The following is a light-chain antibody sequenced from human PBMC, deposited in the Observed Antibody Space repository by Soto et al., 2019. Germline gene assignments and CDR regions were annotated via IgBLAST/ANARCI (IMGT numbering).Light chain of an antibody. CDR3: CSHAGGSSWV. V-gene: IGLV2-11*01. J-gene: IGLJ3*02. CDR2: DAT. Sequence: QSVLTQPRSVSGSPGQSVTISCTGTSGDVGAYDRVSWYQHHPTKAPKLIIYDATDRPSGVPYRFSGSKSGSTASLTISGLQTEDEADYYCCSHAGGSSWVFGGGTKVTVL. CDR1: SGDVGAYDR.